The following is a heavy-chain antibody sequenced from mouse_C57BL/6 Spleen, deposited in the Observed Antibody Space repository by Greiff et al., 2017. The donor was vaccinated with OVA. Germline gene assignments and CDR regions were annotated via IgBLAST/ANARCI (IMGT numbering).Heavy chain of an antibody. J-gene: IGHJ2*01. CDR3: ARQLRPLDY. V-gene: IGHV5-9*01. D-gene: IGHD3-2*02. CDR1: GFTFSSYT. CDR2: ISGGGGNT. Sequence: EVHLVESGGGLVKPGGSLKLSCAASGFTFSSYTMSWVRQTPEKRLEWVATISGGGGNTYYPDSVKGRFTISRDNAKNTLYLQMSSLRSEDTALYYCARQLRPLDYWGQGTTLTVSS.